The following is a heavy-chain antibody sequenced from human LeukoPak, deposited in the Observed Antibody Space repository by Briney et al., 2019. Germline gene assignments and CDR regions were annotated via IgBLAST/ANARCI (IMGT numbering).Heavy chain of an antibody. D-gene: IGHD6-13*01. V-gene: IGHV4-59*08. J-gene: IGHJ6*02. CDR3: ARLLVPAAAGPRRNYYYYYGMDV. CDR1: GGSISSYY. Sequence: SETLSLTCTASGGSISSYYWSWIRQPPGKGLEWIGYIYYSGSTNYNPSLKSRVTISVDTSKNQFSLKLSSVTAADTAVYYCARLLVPAAAGPRRNYYYYYGMDVWGQGTTDTVSS. CDR2: IYYSGST.